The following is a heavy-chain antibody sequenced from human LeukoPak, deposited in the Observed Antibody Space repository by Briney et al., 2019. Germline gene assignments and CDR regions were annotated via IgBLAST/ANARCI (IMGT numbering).Heavy chain of an antibody. CDR1: GFSFSSYA. CDR3: ARVSITLKDIVVVPAFFDY. CDR2: ISYDGSNK. V-gene: IGHV3-30-3*01. J-gene: IGHJ4*02. D-gene: IGHD2-2*01. Sequence: GGSLRLSCAASGFSFSSYAMHWVRQAPGKGLEWVAVISYDGSNKYYADSVKGRFTISRDNSKNTLYLQMNSLRAEDTAVYYCARVSITLKDIVVVPAFFDYWGQGTLVTVSS.